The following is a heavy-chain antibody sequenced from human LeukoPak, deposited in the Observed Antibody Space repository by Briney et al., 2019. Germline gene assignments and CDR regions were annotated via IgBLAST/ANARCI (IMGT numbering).Heavy chain of an antibody. Sequence: PGGSPRLSCAASGFTFSSYWMSWVRQAPGKGQEWVANIKQDGSEKYYVDSVKGRFTISRDNAKNSLYLQMNSLRGEDTTVYYCARARTVVTPRYFDYWGQGTLVTVSS. CDR3: ARARTVVTPRYFDY. D-gene: IGHD4-23*01. CDR1: GFTFSSYW. V-gene: IGHV3-7*01. CDR2: IKQDGSEK. J-gene: IGHJ4*02.